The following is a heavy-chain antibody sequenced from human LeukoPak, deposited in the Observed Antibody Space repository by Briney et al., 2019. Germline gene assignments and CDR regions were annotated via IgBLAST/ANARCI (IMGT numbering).Heavy chain of an antibody. D-gene: IGHD3-3*01. CDR2: INHSGST. CDR1: GGSFSGYY. CDR3: ARGGHYDFWSGYYSSYYFDY. V-gene: IGHV4-34*01. Sequence: SEILSLTCAVYGGSFSGYYWSWIRQPPGKGLEWIGEINHSGSTNYNPSLKSRVTISVDTSKNQFSLKLSSVTAADTAVYYCARGGHYDFWSGYYSSYYFDYWGQGTLVTVSS. J-gene: IGHJ4*02.